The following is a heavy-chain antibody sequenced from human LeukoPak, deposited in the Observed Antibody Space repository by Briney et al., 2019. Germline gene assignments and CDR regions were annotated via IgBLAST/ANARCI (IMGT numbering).Heavy chain of an antibody. J-gene: IGHJ2*01. CDR1: GFTLSSFG. V-gene: IGHV3-30*18. Sequence: PGGSLRLSCTAYGFTLSSFGMHWVRQAPGKGLEWVAVISDDGSNTYYADSVKGRFTISRDNSKNTLYLQLNSLRTEDTAVYYCAKDADTATIIYWYFDLWGRGTLVTVSS. D-gene: IGHD5-18*01. CDR2: ISDDGSNT. CDR3: AKDADTATIIYWYFDL.